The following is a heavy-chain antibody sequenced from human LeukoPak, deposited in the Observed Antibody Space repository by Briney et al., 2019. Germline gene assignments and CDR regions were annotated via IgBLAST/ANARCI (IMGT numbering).Heavy chain of an antibody. Sequence: GGSLRLSCAASGFTFSSYAMSWVRQAPGKGLEWVSAISGSGGSTYYPDSVKGGFTISRDNYKNTLYLQMNSLRAEDTAVYYCPGGTMIVGVDIWGQGTMVTVSS. CDR3: PGGTMIVGVDI. CDR1: GFTFSSYA. CDR2: ISGSGGST. J-gene: IGHJ3*02. V-gene: IGHV3-23*01. D-gene: IGHD3-22*01.